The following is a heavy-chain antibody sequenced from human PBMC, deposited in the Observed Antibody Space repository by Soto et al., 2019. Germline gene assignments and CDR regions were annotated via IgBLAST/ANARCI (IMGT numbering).Heavy chain of an antibody. J-gene: IGHJ4*02. V-gene: IGHV3-48*02. Sequence: GGSLRLSCAASGFTFSSYSMNWVRQAPGKGLEWVSYISSSSSTIYYADSVKGRFTISRDNAKNSLYLQMNSLGEEDTAVYYCARETYYDYVWGSYRTSPFDYWGQGTLVTVSS. D-gene: IGHD3-16*02. CDR1: GFTFSSYS. CDR2: ISSSSSTI. CDR3: ARETYYDYVWGSYRTSPFDY.